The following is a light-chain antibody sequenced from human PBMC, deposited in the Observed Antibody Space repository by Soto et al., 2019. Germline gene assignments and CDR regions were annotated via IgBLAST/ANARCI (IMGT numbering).Light chain of an antibody. CDR2: DTT. J-gene: IGLJ3*02. Sequence: QAVVTQEPSLTVSPGGTVTLTCGSSTGTVTSGHYPYWIQQKPGQAPRTLIYDTTNKHSWTPTRFSGSLLGGKAALTLSGAQPEDEAEYYCLFTYNDVRVFGGGTKLTVL. CDR1: TGTVTSGHY. V-gene: IGLV7-46*01. CDR3: LFTYNDVRV.